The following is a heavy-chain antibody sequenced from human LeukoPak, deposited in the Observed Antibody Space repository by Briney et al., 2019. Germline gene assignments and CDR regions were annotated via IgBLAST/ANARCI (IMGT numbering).Heavy chain of an antibody. D-gene: IGHD6-13*01. V-gene: IGHV3-23*01. Sequence: GGSLRLSCSASGFSFSSDGMSWVRQAPGKGLEWVSGILGLGGAGRTYYADSVKGRFTISRDNSKNSLYLQMNSLRAEDTALYYCAKEAARLAAAGNAYYMDVWGKGTTVTVSS. J-gene: IGHJ6*03. CDR3: AKEAARLAAAGNAYYMDV. CDR2: ILGLGGAGRT. CDR1: GFSFSSDG.